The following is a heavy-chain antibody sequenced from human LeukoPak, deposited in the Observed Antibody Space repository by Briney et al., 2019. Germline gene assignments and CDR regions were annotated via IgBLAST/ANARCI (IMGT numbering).Heavy chain of an antibody. CDR1: GFTFSSYG. J-gene: IGHJ4*02. D-gene: IGHD3-3*01. CDR3: ARGIRFLESTTDY. V-gene: IGHV3-30*03. CDR2: ISYDGSNK. Sequence: GGSLRLSCAASGFTFSSYGMHWVRQAPGKGLEWVAVISYDGSNKYYADSVKGRFTISRDNSKNTLYLQMNSLRAEDTAVYYCARGIRFLESTTDYWGQGTLVTVSS.